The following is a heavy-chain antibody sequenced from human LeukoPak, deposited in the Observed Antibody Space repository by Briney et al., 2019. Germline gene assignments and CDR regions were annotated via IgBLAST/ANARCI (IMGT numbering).Heavy chain of an antibody. Sequence: SSQTLSLTRTVSGGSISSGDYYWSWIRQPPGKGLEWIGYIYYSGSTYYNPSLKRRVTISVDTSKNQFSLKLSSVTAADTAVYYCARVWFAYCGGDCLNPWGQGTLVTVSS. J-gene: IGHJ5*02. V-gene: IGHV4-30-4*01. CDR2: IYYSGST. D-gene: IGHD2-21*02. CDR1: GGSISSGDYY. CDR3: ARVWFAYCGGDCLNP.